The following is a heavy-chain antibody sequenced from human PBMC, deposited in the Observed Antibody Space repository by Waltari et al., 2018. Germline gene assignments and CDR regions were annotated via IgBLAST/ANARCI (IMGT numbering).Heavy chain of an antibody. CDR2: INPDGSAK. CDR3: SESLNV. Sequence: EVQMVESGGGLVQPGGSLRLSCEASGFTFSNFWMDWVGQAPGKGLEWVANINPDGSAKNYVDSVKGRFTIFRDNTKNSLYLQMNSLRAEDTAIYYCSESLNVWGPGTTVTVSS. J-gene: IGHJ6*02. CDR1: GFTFSNFW. V-gene: IGHV3-7*01.